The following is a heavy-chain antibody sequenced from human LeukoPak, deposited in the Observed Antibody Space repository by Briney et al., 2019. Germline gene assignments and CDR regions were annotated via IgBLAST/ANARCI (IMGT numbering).Heavy chain of an antibody. CDR2: INSDGSST. Sequence: GGSLRLSCAASGFTFSSYWMHWVRQAPGKGLVWVSRINSDGSSTSYADSVKGRFTNSRDNAKNTLYLQMNSLRAEDTAVYYCARDLAILEWHYYGMDVWGQGTTVTVSS. CDR3: ARDLAILEWHYYGMDV. V-gene: IGHV3-74*01. D-gene: IGHD3-3*01. J-gene: IGHJ6*02. CDR1: GFTFSSYW.